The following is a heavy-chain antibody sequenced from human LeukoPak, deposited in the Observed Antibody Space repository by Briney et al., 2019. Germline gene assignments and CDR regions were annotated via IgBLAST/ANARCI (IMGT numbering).Heavy chain of an antibody. D-gene: IGHD5-18*01. V-gene: IGHV4-59*08. CDR1: GGSISSYY. J-gene: IGHJ5*02. Sequence: PSETLSLTCTVSGGSISSYYWSWIRQPPGKGLEWIGYIYYSGSTNYNPSLKSRVTISVDTSKNQFSLKLSSVTAADTAVYYCARGRGYSYAQDPWGQGTLVTVSS. CDR3: ARGRGYSYAQDP. CDR2: IYYSGST.